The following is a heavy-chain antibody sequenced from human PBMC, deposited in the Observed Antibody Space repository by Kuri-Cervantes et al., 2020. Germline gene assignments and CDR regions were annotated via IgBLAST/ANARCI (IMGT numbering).Heavy chain of an antibody. Sequence: GESLKISCAASGFTFSSYAMHWVRQAPGKGLEWVAVISYDGSNKYYADSVKGRFTISRDNSKNTLYLQMNSLRAEDTAVYYCARDLRLRLDAFDIWGQGTVVTVSS. CDR2: ISYDGSNK. CDR1: GFTFSSYA. D-gene: IGHD3-16*01. J-gene: IGHJ3*02. V-gene: IGHV3-30-3*01. CDR3: ARDLRLRLDAFDI.